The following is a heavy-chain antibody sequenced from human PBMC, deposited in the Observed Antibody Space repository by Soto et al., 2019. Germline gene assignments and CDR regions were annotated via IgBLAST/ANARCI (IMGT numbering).Heavy chain of an antibody. CDR1: GYSFTNYG. CDR3: ARRVDCSGGSCYADY. D-gene: IGHD2-15*01. V-gene: IGHV1-18*01. CDR2: ITADNGNT. Sequence: QVQLVQSGAEVKKPGASVKVSCKASGYSFTNYGISWVRQAPGQGLEWMGWITADNGNTNFAQKVQGRVTMTTDTSTSTAYMELRSLTYDATAMYFCARRVDCSGGSCYADYWGQGTLVTVSS. J-gene: IGHJ4*02.